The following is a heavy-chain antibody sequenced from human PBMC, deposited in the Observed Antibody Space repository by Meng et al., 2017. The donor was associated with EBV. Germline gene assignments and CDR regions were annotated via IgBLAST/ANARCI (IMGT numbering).Heavy chain of an antibody. CDR2: ISAYNGNT. CDR1: GYTFTSYG. V-gene: IGHV1-18*01. D-gene: IGHD3-16*01. Sequence: HVQRGQSRAEAKNPCASVTVHFKSAGYTFTSYGFSWVRPAPGQGLVCIRWISAYNGNTNYAQKLQVRVTMTTDTSTSTAYMELRSLRTDDTAVYYCARGLNYFDYWGQGTLVTVSS. J-gene: IGHJ4*02. CDR3: ARGLNYFDY.